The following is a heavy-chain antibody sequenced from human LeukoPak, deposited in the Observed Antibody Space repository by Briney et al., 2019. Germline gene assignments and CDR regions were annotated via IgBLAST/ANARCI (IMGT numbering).Heavy chain of an antibody. CDR2: IYYRGST. CDR1: GGSISSYY. D-gene: IGHD3-10*01. CDR3: ARHPYYGYYFDY. Sequence: SETLSLTCTVSGGSISSYYWGWIRQPPGKGLEWIGSIYYRGSTYYSPSLKSRVTISVDTSKNQFSLKLSSVTAADTAVYYCARHPYYGYYFDYWGQGTLVTVSS. J-gene: IGHJ4*02. V-gene: IGHV4-39*01.